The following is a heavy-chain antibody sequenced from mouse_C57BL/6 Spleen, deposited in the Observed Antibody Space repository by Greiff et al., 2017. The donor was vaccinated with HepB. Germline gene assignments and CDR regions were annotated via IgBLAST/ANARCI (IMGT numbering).Heavy chain of an antibody. CDR3: TRWGVTTIYYYAMDY. J-gene: IGHJ4*01. CDR2: IDPETGGT. V-gene: IGHV1-15*01. D-gene: IGHD2-1*01. CDR1: GYTFTDYE. Sequence: VKLQESGAELVRPGASVTLSCKASGYTFTDYEMHWVKQTPVHGLEWIGAIDPETGGTAYNQKFKGKAILTADKSSSTAYMELRSLTSEDSAVYYCTRWGVTTIYYYAMDYWGQGTSVTVSS.